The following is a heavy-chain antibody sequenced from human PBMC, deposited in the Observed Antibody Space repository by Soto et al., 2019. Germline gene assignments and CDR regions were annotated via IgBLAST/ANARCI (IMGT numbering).Heavy chain of an antibody. D-gene: IGHD3-3*01. CDR2: ISDSSSTI. Sequence: EVQLVESGGGLVQPGGSLRLSCAASGFTFSSGGMNWVRQVPGKGLEWISYISDSSSTIKYADSVKGRFTISRDNAKNSLVLHMNGLRDEDTAIYYCARDPNTIFGAVTLYGLDVWGQGTTVTVSS. CDR1: GFTFSSGG. J-gene: IGHJ6*02. V-gene: IGHV3-48*02. CDR3: ARDPNTIFGAVTLYGLDV.